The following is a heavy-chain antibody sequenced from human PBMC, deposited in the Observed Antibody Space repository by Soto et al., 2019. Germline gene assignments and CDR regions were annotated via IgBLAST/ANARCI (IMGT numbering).Heavy chain of an antibody. D-gene: IGHD3-3*01. V-gene: IGHV1-69*05. CDR1: GGTFSSCA. CDR3: ASSVTIFPSIPADYYYYMDV. J-gene: IGHJ6*03. CDR2: IIPIFGTA. Sequence: GASVKVSCKASGGTFSSCAISWVRQAPGQGLEWMGGIIPIFGTANYAQKFQGRVTITRDTSASTAYMELSSLRSEDTAVYYCASSVTIFPSIPADYYYYMDVWGKGTTVTVSS.